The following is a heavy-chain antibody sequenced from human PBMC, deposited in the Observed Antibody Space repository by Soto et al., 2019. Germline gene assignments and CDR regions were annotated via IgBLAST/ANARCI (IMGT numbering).Heavy chain of an antibody. CDR1: GFTFNDYY. CDR3: ARDLLGGSDY. D-gene: IGHD3-16*01. V-gene: IGHV3-11*01. Sequence: QVQLVESGGGLVKAGGSLRLSCAASGFTFNDYYMSWIRQPPGKGLEWLSYISGGGSSISYADSVKGRFTISRDNARNALYLQMNSLRADDTAVYYCARDLLGGSDYWGQGTLVTVSS. J-gene: IGHJ4*02. CDR2: ISGGGSSI.